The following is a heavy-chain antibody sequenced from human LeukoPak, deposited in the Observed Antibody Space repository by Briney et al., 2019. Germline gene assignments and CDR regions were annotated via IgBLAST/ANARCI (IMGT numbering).Heavy chain of an antibody. J-gene: IGHJ4*02. Sequence: PSETLSLTCTVSGGSISSSSYYWGWIRQPPGKGLEWIGSIYYSGSTYYNPSLKSRVTISVDTSKNQFSLKLSSVTAADTAVYYCAREIYDILTGYQYYFDYWGQGTLVTVSS. V-gene: IGHV4-39*07. D-gene: IGHD3-9*01. CDR1: GGSISSSSYY. CDR2: IYYSGST. CDR3: AREIYDILTGYQYYFDY.